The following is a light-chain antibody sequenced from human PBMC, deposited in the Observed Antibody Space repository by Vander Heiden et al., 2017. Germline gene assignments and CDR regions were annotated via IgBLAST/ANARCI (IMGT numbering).Light chain of an antibody. CDR3: AAWDDSLSGWV. CDR2: RDD. V-gene: IGLV1-47*01. CDR1: SSNIENNY. Sequence: QSVLTQPPSASGTPGQRVTISCSRSSSNIENNYVSWYQQFPGTAPKLLIYRDDQRTSGVPDRFSGSKSGTSASLAISGLRSEDEADYYCAAWDDSLSGWVFGGGTKVTVL. J-gene: IGLJ3*02.